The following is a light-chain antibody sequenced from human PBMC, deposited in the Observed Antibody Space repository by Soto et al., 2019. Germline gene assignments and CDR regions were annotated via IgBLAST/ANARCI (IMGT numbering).Light chain of an antibody. V-gene: IGLV1-40*01. CDR1: SSNIGAGYD. Sequence: QSVLTQPPSVSGVPGQRVTISCTGSSSNIGAGYDVHWYQQLPGTAPKLLIYGNSNRPSGVPDRFSGSKSGTSASLAISGLQSEDEADYYCAAWDDSLNGYVFGTGTKVTVL. J-gene: IGLJ1*01. CDR3: AAWDDSLNGYV. CDR2: GNS.